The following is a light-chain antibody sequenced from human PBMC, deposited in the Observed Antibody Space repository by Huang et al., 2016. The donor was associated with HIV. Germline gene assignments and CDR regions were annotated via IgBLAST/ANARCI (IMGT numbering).Light chain of an antibody. CDR3: QQYYSSPQT. CDR2: WAS. J-gene: IGKJ1*01. Sequence: DIIMTQSPDSLAVSLGERATLNCRSSQSVYSSSTSKDYMPWFQQKPGQPPRLLLFWASTREARVPDRFSGSGSGTHFTLTIANLEAEDAAIYYCQQYYSSPQTFGQGTRVEVK. CDR1: QSVYSSSTSKDY. V-gene: IGKV4-1*01.